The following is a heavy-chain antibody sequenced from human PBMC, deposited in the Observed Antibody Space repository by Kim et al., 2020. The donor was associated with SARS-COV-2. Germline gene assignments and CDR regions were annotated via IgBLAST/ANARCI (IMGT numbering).Heavy chain of an antibody. CDR3: ARDKKICSGDSNAMDV. Sequence: SETLSLTCTVSGGSISTYYWSWVRQTPGKGLEWLGYIYYTGTTTYNPSLKRRVTMSIDTSKNQFSLELKSVTAADTAMYFCARDKKICSGDSNAMDVWG. V-gene: IGHV4-59*13. CDR1: GGSISTYY. J-gene: IGHJ6*01. D-gene: IGHD3-3*01. CDR2: IYYTGTT.